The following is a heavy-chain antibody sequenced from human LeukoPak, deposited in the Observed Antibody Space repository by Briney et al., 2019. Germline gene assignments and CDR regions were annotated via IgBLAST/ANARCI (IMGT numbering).Heavy chain of an antibody. CDR3: ARHFAYSSSSYFDY. Sequence: SETLSLTCIVSGGSTNSYFWSWIRQPPGKGLEWIGYIYYSGSTNYNPSLKSRVTISVDTSKNQFSLRLYSVTVADTAVYYCARHFAYSSSSYFDYWGQGSLVTVSS. CDR2: IYYSGST. V-gene: IGHV4-59*08. J-gene: IGHJ4*02. CDR1: GGSTNSYF. D-gene: IGHD6-6*01.